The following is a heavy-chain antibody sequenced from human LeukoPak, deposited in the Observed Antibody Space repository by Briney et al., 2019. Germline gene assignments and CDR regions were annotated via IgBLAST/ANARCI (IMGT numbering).Heavy chain of an antibody. CDR2: ISSSSNYI. CDR3: ARDAEDPRLW. V-gene: IGHV3-21*01. J-gene: IGHJ4*02. D-gene: IGHD4/OR15-4a*01. CDR1: GFTFSSYS. Sequence: GGSLRLSCVASGFTFSSYSMNWVRQAPGKGLEWVSSISSSSNYIYYADSVKGRFTISRDNAKNSLYLQMNSLRAEDTAVYYCARDAEDPRLWWGQGTLVTVSS.